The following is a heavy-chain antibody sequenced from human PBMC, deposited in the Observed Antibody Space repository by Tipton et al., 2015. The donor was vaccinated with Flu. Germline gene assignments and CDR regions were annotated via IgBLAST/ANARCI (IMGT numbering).Heavy chain of an antibody. CDR2: IYTSGST. Sequence: TLPLTCTVSGGSISSGSYYWSWIRQPAGKGLEWIGRIYTSGSTNYNPSLKSRVTISVDTSKNQFSLKLSSVTAADTAVYYCARLSSNWYHQLDNWGQGTLVTVSS. V-gene: IGHV4-61*02. J-gene: IGHJ4*02. CDR3: ARLSSNWYHQLDN. CDR1: GGSISSGSYY. D-gene: IGHD6-13*01.